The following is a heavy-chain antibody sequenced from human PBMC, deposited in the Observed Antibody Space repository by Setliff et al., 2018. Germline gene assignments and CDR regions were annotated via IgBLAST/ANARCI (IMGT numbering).Heavy chain of an antibody. V-gene: IGHV4-39*07. CDR2: VYYYSGVT. CDR1: GGSMSRSNYY. CDR3: ARGRNVAARLLDS. D-gene: IGHD6-6*01. Sequence: SETLSLTCSVSGGSMSRSNYYWGWIRQSPGKELEWIGSVYYYSGVTYYNPSLQSRVTISIDTSKDQFSLTVTSVTAADTAMYYCARGRNVAARLLDSWGQGTLVTVSS. J-gene: IGHJ4*02.